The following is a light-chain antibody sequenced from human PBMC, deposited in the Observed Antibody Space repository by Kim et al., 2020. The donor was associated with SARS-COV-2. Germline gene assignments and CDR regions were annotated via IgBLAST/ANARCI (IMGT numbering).Light chain of an antibody. J-gene: IGLJ2*01. CDR1: SSDVGGYNY. CDR2: EVS. V-gene: IGLV2-8*01. CDR3: SSYAGSNFFVV. Sequence: QSGTISCTGTSSDVGGYNYVSWYQQHPGKAPKLMIYEVSKRPSGVPDRFSGSKSGNTASLTVSGLQAEDEADYYCSSYAGSNFFVVFGGGTQLTVL.